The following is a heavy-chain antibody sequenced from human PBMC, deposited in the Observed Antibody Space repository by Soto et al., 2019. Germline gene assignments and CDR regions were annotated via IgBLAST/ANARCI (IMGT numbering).Heavy chain of an antibody. CDR1: GFTFSTYS. D-gene: IGHD2-8*01. Sequence: GGSLRLSCAASGFTFSTYSMNWVRQAPGKGLEWVSSISGSGDGTYYGDSVKGRFTISRDSSTSTVYLQMNNLRGEDTAVYFCTKSRRGILMVYGFGGMDVWGQGTTVTVSS. CDR2: ISGSGDGT. CDR3: TKSRRGILMVYGFGGMDV. J-gene: IGHJ6*02. V-gene: IGHV3-23*01.